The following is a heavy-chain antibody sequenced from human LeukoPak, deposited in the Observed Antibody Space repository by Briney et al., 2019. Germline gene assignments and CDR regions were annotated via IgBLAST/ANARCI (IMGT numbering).Heavy chain of an antibody. J-gene: IGHJ4*02. CDR1: GFTFSSYG. CDR3: ARGKYYFDY. V-gene: IGHV3-30*19. Sequence: GGSLRLSCAASGFTFSSYGMHWVRQAPGTGLEWVAVISHDGDHKYHADSVKGRFTISRDNSKNTLYLQMNSLRVEDTAVYYCARGKYYFDYWGQGTLVTVSS. CDR2: ISHDGDHK.